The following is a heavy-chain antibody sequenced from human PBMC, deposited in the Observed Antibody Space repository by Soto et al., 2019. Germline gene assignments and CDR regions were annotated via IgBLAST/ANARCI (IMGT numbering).Heavy chain of an antibody. V-gene: IGHV3-30*18. Sequence: QVQLVESGGGVVQPGRSLRLSCAASGFTFSSYGMHWVRQAPGKGLEWVAVISYDGSNKYYADSVKGRFTISRDNSKNTLYLQMNSLRAEDTAVYYCAKVGEQWLAKYYFDYWGQGTLVTVSS. CDR2: ISYDGSNK. CDR3: AKVGEQWLAKYYFDY. D-gene: IGHD6-19*01. CDR1: GFTFSSYG. J-gene: IGHJ4*02.